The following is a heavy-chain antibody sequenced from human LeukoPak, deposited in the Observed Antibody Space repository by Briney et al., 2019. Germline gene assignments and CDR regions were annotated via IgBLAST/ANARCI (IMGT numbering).Heavy chain of an antibody. CDR2: VNESGGT. D-gene: IGHD1-26*01. Sequence: SETLSLTCAVYIDSFSNYHGNWIRQTPAKGREWIWEVNESGGTNISPSLRSCVILSVGTSKNPFSLKLISVTVADTAIYYCARGQGATVPQVGKNWFDPWGQGTRVTVSS. V-gene: IGHV4-34*01. J-gene: IGHJ5*02. CDR3: ARGQGATVPQVGKNWFDP. CDR1: IDSFSNYH.